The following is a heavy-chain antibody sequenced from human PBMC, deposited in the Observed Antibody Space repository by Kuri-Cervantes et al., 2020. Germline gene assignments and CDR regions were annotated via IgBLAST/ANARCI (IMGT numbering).Heavy chain of an antibody. D-gene: IGHD6-13*01. CDR3: ARGPPLGAAAGTVY. CDR1: GFTFSSYA. CDR2: ISSSSSYI. V-gene: IGHV3-21*03. J-gene: IGHJ4*02. Sequence: GESLKISCAASGFTFSSYAMSWVRQAPGKGLEWVSSISSSSSYIYYADSVKGRFTISRDNAKNSLYLQMNSLRAEDTAVYYCARGPPLGAAAGTVYWGQGTLVTVSS.